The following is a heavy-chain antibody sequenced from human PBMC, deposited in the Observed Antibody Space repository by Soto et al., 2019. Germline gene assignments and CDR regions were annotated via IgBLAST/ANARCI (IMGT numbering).Heavy chain of an antibody. D-gene: IGHD6-13*01. CDR1: GFTFDDYA. CDR2: LNWNSGSI. J-gene: IGHJ1*01. CDR3: VKDESINWYSGHFRH. V-gene: IGHV3-9*01. Sequence: EVQLVESGGGLVQPGRSLRLSCAASGFTFDDYAMHWVRQVPGKGLEWVSGLNWNSGSIGYADSVKGRFTISRDNAKNSLHLKMHSLRAEDTAFYYCVKDESINWYSGHFRHWGQGTLVTVSS.